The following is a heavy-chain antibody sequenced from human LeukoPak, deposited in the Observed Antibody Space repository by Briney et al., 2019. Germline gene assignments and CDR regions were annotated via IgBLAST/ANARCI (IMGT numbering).Heavy chain of an antibody. D-gene: IGHD3-10*01. CDR1: GGSISSSSYY. CDR2: IYYSGST. V-gene: IGHV4-39*07. CDR3: ARERFLKVRGAYYYYMDV. Sequence: SETLSLTCTVSGGSISSSSYYWGWIRQPPGKGLEWIGSIYYSGSTYYNPSLKSRVTISVDASKNQFSLKLSSVTAADTAVYYCARERFLKVRGAYYYYMDVWGKGTTVTISS. J-gene: IGHJ6*03.